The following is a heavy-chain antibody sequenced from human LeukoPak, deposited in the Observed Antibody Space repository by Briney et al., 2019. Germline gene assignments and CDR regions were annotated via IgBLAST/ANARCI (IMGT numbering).Heavy chain of an antibody. CDR2: INPDGSTT. Sequence: PGGSLRLSCAASGFTLSSYWMHWVRQVPGKGLVWVSRINPDGSTTTYADSVKGRFTISRDNAKNTLYLQMNSLRAEDTAVYYCAKDHYPFYDSSGNDYWGQGTLVTVSS. CDR3: AKDHYPFYDSSGNDY. J-gene: IGHJ4*02. CDR1: GFTLSSYW. D-gene: IGHD3-22*01. V-gene: IGHV3-74*01.